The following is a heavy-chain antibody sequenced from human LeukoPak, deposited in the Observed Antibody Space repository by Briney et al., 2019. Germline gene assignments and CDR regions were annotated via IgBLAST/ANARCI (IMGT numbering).Heavy chain of an antibody. V-gene: IGHV3-33*01. CDR1: GFTFSSYG. CDR3: ARDGINSYGFFAPSSYYYGMDV. D-gene: IGHD5-18*01. J-gene: IGHJ6*02. CDR2: IWYDGSNK. Sequence: PGGSLRLSCAASGFTFSSYGMHWVRQAPGKGLEWVAVIWYDGSNKYYADSVKGRFTISRDNSKNTLYLQMNSLRAEDTAVYYCARDGINSYGFFAPSSYYYGMDVWGQGTTVTASS.